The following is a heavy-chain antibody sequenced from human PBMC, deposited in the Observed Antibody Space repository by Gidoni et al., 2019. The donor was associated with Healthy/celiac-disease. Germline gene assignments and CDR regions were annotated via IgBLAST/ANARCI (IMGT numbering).Heavy chain of an antibody. D-gene: IGHD6-6*01. CDR3: AKEFGEKIAARPNY. J-gene: IGHJ4*02. CDR1: GFTFSSYA. CDR2: ISGSGCST. Sequence: AASGFTFSSYAMSWVRQAPGKGLEGVSAISGSGCSTYYADSVKGRLTISRDNSKNTLYLQRNSLRAEETAVYYCAKEFGEKIAARPNYWGQGTLVTVSS. V-gene: IGHV3-23*01.